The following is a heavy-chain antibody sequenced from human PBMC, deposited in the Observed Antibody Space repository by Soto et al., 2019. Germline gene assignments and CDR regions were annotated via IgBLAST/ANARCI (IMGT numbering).Heavy chain of an antibody. CDR3: ARSGDDVAFDY. V-gene: IGHV4-30-4*01. J-gene: IGHJ4*02. D-gene: IGHD4-17*01. CDR2: IYYSGYT. CDR1: GDSFSSGDYK. Sequence: QVQLQESGPGLVKPSQTLSLTCTVSGDSFSSGDYKWSWIRQPPGKGLEWIGYIYYSGYTYNNPSLKSRLTMSVDTSKNQFSLKLRSVTAADTAVYYCARSGDDVAFDYWGQGTLVTVSS.